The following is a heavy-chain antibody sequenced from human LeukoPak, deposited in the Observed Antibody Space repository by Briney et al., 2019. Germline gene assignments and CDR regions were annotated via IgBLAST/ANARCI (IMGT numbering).Heavy chain of an antibody. CDR1: GYTFTDYY. V-gene: IGHV1-2*02. J-gene: IGHJ3*02. CDR3: ARNDAFDI. CDR2: INPNSGGT. Sequence: GASVKVSCKXSGYTFTDYYIHWVRQAPGQGLEWMGWINPNSGGTNYAQKFQGRVTMTRDTSISTAYMELSRLRSDDTAVYYCARNDAFDIWGQGTMVTVSS.